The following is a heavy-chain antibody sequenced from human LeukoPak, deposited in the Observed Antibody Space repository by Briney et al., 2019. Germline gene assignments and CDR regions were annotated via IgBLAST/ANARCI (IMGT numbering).Heavy chain of an antibody. CDR3: ARDLARITMIVVVTEDAFDI. Sequence: GGSLRLSCAACGFTFSSYSMNWVRQAPGKGLEWVSSISSSSSYIYYADSVKGRFTISRDNAKNSLYLQMNSLRAEDTAVYYCARDLARITMIVVVTEDAFDIWGQGTMVTVSS. CDR1: GFTFSSYS. CDR2: ISSSSSYI. D-gene: IGHD3-22*01. J-gene: IGHJ3*02. V-gene: IGHV3-21*01.